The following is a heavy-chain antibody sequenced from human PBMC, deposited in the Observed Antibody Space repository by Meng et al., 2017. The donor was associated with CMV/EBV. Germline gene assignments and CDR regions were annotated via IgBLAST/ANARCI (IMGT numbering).Heavy chain of an antibody. J-gene: IGHJ6*02. Sequence: SVKVSCKASGGTYGSYTISWVRQAPGQGLEWMGRIIPILGIANYAQKFQGRVTITADKSTSTAYMELSSLRSEDTAVYYCATRSTAMVPNPIYYGMDVWGQGTTVTVS. CDR2: IIPILGIA. CDR1: GGTYGSYT. D-gene: IGHD5-18*01. V-gene: IGHV1-69*02. CDR3: ATRSTAMVPNPIYYGMDV.